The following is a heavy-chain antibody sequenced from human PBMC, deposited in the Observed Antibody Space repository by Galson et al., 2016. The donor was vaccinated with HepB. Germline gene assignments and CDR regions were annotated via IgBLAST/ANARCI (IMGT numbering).Heavy chain of an antibody. D-gene: IGHD2-15*01. V-gene: IGHV1-46*01. Sequence: SVKVSCKVSGHTLSELSMHWVRQAPGQGPEWMGIINPSDGSTRYAKKFQGRVTLTRDASTSTVYMELRSLGSDDTAVYYCARDVRHIVVVIAATGFDALQMWGQGTLVTVSS. CDR2: INPSDGST. CDR3: ARDVRHIVVVIAATGFDALQM. CDR1: GHTLSELS. J-gene: IGHJ3*02.